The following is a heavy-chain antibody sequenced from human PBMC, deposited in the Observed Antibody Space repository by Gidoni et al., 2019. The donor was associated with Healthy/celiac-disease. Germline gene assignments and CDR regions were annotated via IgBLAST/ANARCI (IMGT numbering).Heavy chain of an antibody. CDR2: ISVSGGST. CDR1: GFTFSSYA. CDR3: AWVPTAMDGPFDY. Sequence: EVQLVVSGGGLVQPGGSLRLSCAASGFTFSSYAMSWVRQAPGKGLEWVSAISVSGGSTYYTDSVKGRFTISRDNSKNTLYLQMNSLRAEDTAVYYCAWVPTAMDGPFDYWGQGTLVTVSS. V-gene: IGHV3-23*04. J-gene: IGHJ4*02. D-gene: IGHD5-18*01.